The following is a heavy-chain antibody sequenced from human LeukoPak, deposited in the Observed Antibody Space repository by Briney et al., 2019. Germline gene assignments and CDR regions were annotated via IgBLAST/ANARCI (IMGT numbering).Heavy chain of an antibody. CDR3: ARYSSSTSPSDWFDP. CDR2: IIPILGIA. J-gene: IGHJ5*02. Sequence: SVKVSCKASGGTFISYAISWVRQAPGQGLEWMGRIIPILGIANYAQKFQGRVTITADKSTSTAYMELSSLRSEDTAVYYCARYSSSTSPSDWFDPWGQGTLVTVSS. CDR1: GGTFISYA. D-gene: IGHD6-6*01. V-gene: IGHV1-69*04.